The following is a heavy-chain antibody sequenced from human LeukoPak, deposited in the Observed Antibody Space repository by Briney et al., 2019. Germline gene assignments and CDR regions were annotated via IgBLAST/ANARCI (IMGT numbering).Heavy chain of an antibody. V-gene: IGHV4-59*01. CDR3: ARGGDTSAWFDP. J-gene: IGHJ5*02. D-gene: IGHD6-25*01. CDR2: IYHSGST. CDR1: DDSISHYY. Sequence: PSETLSLTCTVSDDSISHYYWSRIRQPPGKGLEWIGYIYHSGSTKYNPSLKSRVTISIDTSKHQFSLKLSSVTAADTAMYYCARGGDTSAWFDPWGQGTLVTVSS.